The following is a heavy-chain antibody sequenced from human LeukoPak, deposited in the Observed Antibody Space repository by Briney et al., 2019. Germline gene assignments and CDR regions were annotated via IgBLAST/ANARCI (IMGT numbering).Heavy chain of an antibody. J-gene: IGHJ4*02. D-gene: IGHD6-13*01. CDR3: ARHWPYSSSWFDY. CDR2: IYYSGGT. V-gene: IGHV4-59*08. CDR1: GGSISGSY. Sequence: SETLSLTCTVSGGSISGSYWSWIRQPPGKGLEWIGYIYYSGGTDYNPSLKSRVTIAVDTSKNHFSLTLRSVTAADTAVYYCARHWPYSSSWFDYWGQGALITVSS.